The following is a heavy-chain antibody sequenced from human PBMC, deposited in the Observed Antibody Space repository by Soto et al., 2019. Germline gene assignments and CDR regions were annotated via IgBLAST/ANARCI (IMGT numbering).Heavy chain of an antibody. V-gene: IGHV3-23*01. Sequence: EAQLLESGGGLVQPGGSLRLSCAASGFTFSSYAMRWVRQAPGKGLEWVSAISGSGGSTYYADSVKGRFTISRDNSKNTLYLQMNSLRAEDTAVYYCAKDGTGWSGYLLVYWGQGTLVTVSS. CDR3: AKDGTGWSGYLLVY. D-gene: IGHD3-3*01. CDR1: GFTFSSYA. J-gene: IGHJ4*02. CDR2: ISGSGGST.